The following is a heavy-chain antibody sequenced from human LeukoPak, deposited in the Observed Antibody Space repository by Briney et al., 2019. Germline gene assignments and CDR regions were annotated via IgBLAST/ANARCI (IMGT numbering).Heavy chain of an antibody. CDR3: ARSRSGSAYDAFDL. CDR1: GGSISSYY. Sequence: SETLSLTCTVSGGSISSYYWSWIRQPPGKGLEWIGYIYYSGSTNYNPSLKSRVTISVDTSKNQFSLKVSSVTAADTAVYYCARSRSGSAYDAFDLWGHGTMVTVSS. CDR2: IYYSGST. D-gene: IGHD1-26*01. J-gene: IGHJ3*01. V-gene: IGHV4-59*08.